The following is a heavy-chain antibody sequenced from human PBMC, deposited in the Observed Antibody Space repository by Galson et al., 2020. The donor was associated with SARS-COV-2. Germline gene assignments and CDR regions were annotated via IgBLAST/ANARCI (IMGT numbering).Heavy chain of an antibody. D-gene: IGHD3-10*01. V-gene: IGHV3-33*01. Sequence: GGSLRLSCVASGFTFNNYGMHWVRQAPGKGLEWVAALYYDGSNYYYADSVKGRFTISRDNSKNTVYLQMNSLRAEDTAVYYCARDWMLRAVSIGVFEYWGQGALVTVSS. CDR3: ARDWMLRAVSIGVFEY. CDR1: GFTFNNYG. J-gene: IGHJ4*02. CDR2: LYYDGSNY.